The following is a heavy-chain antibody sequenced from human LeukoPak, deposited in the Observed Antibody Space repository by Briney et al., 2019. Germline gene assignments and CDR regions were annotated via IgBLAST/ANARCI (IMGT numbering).Heavy chain of an antibody. CDR2: IDLGGGST. CDR1: GYTFTTCC. J-gene: IGHJ4*02. D-gene: IGHD3-16*02. Sequence: ASVKVSCKASGYTFTTCCVHWVRQAPGQGLEWLGAIDLGGGSTTYIQNFQGRVTMTRDTSTSTVYMELTSLRSEDTAVYYCAREAGTYRYHFEYWGQGTQVTVSS. V-gene: IGHV1-46*01. CDR3: AREAGTYRYHFEY.